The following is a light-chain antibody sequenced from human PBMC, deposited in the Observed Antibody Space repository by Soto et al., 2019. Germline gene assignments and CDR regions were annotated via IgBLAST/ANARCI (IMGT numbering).Light chain of an antibody. CDR2: GAS. J-gene: IGKJ2*01. V-gene: IGKV3-20*01. CDR3: QQYGRSTGT. CDR1: QSVASNH. Sequence: ESVLTQSPGTVSLSPGERATLSCRASQSVASNHLAWYQQQPGQAPRRLIYGASIRATGIPDRFSGSGSGTDFTLTISRLEPEDFAVYYCQQYGRSTGTFGPGTKVEIK.